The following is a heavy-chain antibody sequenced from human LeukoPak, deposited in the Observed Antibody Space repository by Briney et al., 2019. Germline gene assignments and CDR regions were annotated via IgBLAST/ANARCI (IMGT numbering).Heavy chain of an antibody. J-gene: IGHJ5*02. CDR1: GGAISSSGYY. CDR3: ARHEYSGSYYGLSWFDP. V-gene: IGHV4-39*01. CDR2: IYYSGST. Sequence: SETLSLTCTVSGGAISSSGYYWGWIRQPPGKGLEWIASIYYSGSTYYNPSLKSRVSISVDTSKNQLSLKLSSLTAADTAVYYCARHEYSGSYYGLSWFDPWGQGTLVTVSS. D-gene: IGHD1-26*01.